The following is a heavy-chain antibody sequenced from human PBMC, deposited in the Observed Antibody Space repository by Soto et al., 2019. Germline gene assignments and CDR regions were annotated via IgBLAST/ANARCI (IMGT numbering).Heavy chain of an antibody. V-gene: IGHV3-33*01. CDR2: IWDDGRRK. CDR3: ATWQGSLNFHY. Sequence: QAQLVESGGGVVQPGRSLRLSCAASGFTFSLYGMHWVRQAPGKGLEWVAAIWDDGRRKDYADSVKDRLFISTDNSKNTLYLQLESLRPEDTTVYFCATWQGSLNFHYLCQGTLVSFSS. J-gene: IGHJ4*02. CDR1: GFTFSLYG.